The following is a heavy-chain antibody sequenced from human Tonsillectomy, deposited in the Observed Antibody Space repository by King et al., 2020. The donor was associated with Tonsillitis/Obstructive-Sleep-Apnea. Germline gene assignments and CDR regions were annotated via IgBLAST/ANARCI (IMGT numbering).Heavy chain of an antibody. Sequence: VQLVESGAEVKKPGASVKVSCKGSGYTFKSYGISWVRQAPGQGLEWMGWISAFNGNTKYAQKFQGRVIMTTDTSTTAYMELRSLRSDDTAVYYCARDDILTGTLSRWGQGTLVTVSS. J-gene: IGHJ4*02. V-gene: IGHV1-18*01. CDR3: ARDDILTGTLSR. CDR2: ISAFNGNT. D-gene: IGHD3-9*01. CDR1: GYTFKSYG.